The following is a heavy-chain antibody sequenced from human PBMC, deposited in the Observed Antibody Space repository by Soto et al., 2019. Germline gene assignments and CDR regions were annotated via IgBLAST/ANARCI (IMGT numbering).Heavy chain of an antibody. D-gene: IGHD2-8*01. J-gene: IGHJ6*02. CDR1: GYSISSGYY. Sequence: KPSETLSLTCAVSGYSISSGYYWGWIRQPPGKGLEWIGSIYHSGSTYYNPSLKSRVTISVDTSKNQFSLKLSSVTAADTAVYYCARAHCTNGVCYRGMDVWGQGTTVTDSS. V-gene: IGHV4-38-2*01. CDR3: ARAHCTNGVCYRGMDV. CDR2: IYHSGST.